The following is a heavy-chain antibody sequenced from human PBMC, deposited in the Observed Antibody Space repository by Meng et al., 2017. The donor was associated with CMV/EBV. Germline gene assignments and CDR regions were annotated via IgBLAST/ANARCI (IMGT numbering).Heavy chain of an antibody. J-gene: IGHJ4*02. CDR2: ISSNGNTI. V-gene: IGHV3-48*03. CDR1: GFTFNTYE. Sequence: GGSLRLSCTASGFTFNTYEMNWVRQAPGKGLEWVSYISSNGNTIFYADFVRGRITVSRGNPKNSLYLQMNSLRADDTAVYYCASRYCSTTSCLFDYWGQGALVTVSS. CDR3: ASRYCSTTSCLFDY. D-gene: IGHD2-2*01.